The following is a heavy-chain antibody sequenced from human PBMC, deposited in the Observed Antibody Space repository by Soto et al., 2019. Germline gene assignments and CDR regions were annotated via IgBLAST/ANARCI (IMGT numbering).Heavy chain of an antibody. CDR2: IYYSGST. CDR1: GGSISSGDYY. J-gene: IGHJ3*02. CDR3: ARVVFKLNVRAFDI. V-gene: IGHV4-30-4*01. Sequence: SETLSLTCTVPGGSISSGDYYWSWIRQPPGKGLEWIGYIYYSGSTYYNPSLKSRVTISVDTSKNQFSLKLSSVTAADTAVYYCARVVFKLNVRAFDIWGRGTMVTVSS. D-gene: IGHD1-1*01.